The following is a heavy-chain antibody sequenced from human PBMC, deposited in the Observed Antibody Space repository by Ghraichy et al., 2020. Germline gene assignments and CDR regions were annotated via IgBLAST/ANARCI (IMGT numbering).Heavy chain of an antibody. CDR3: ARVESTRDYGARYNWFDP. Sequence: SETLSITCTVSGGSISSGGYYWIWIRQHPGKGLEWIGYIYYSGSTYYNPSLKSRVTISVDTSKNQFSLKLSSVTAADTAVYYCARVESTRDYGARYNWFDPWGQGTLVTV. D-gene: IGHD4-17*01. CDR2: IYYSGST. V-gene: IGHV4-31*03. J-gene: IGHJ5*02. CDR1: GGSISSGGYY.